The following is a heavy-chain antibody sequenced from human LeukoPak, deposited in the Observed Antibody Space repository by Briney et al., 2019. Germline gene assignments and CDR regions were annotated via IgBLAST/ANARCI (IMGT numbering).Heavy chain of an antibody. V-gene: IGHV3-30*02. D-gene: IGHD3-22*01. CDR1: GFTFSSYG. CDR2: IRYDGSNK. Sequence: GGSLRLSCAASGFTFSSYGMHWVRQAPGKGLEWVAFIRYDGSNKYYADSVKGRFTTSRDNSKNTLYLQMNSLRAEDTAVYYCAGNYYDSSGYYFEYYFDYWGQGTLVTVSS. CDR3: AGNYYDSSGYYFEYYFDY. J-gene: IGHJ4*02.